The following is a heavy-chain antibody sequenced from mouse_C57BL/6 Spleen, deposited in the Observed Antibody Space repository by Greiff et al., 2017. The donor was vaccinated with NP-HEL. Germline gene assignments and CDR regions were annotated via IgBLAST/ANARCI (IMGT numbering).Heavy chain of an antibody. CDR3: ANERIHFGD. J-gene: IGHJ2*01. V-gene: IGHV3-6*01. CDR1: GYSITSGYY. CDR2: ISYDGSN. Sequence: EVKLQESGPGLVKPSQSLSLTCSVTGYSITSGYYWNWIRQFPGNKLEWMGYISYDGSNNYNPSLKNRISITRDTSKNQFFLKFNSVTTEDAATYYCANERIHFGDWGKGTTLTVAS.